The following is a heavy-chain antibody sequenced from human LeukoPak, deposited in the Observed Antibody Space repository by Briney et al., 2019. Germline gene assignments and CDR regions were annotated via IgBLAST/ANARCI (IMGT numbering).Heavy chain of an antibody. CDR3: ARFVEMATITGFDY. CDR2: ISSSGSTI. D-gene: IGHD5-24*01. Sequence: GGSLRLSCAASGFTFSSYEMNWVSQAPGKGLEWVSYISSSGSTIYYADSVKGRFTISRDNAKNSLYLQMNSLRAEDTAVYYCARFVEMATITGFDYWGQGTLVTVSS. V-gene: IGHV3-48*03. CDR1: GFTFSSYE. J-gene: IGHJ4*02.